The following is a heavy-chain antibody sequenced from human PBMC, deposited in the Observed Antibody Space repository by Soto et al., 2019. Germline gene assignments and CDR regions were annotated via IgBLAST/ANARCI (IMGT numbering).Heavy chain of an antibody. J-gene: IGHJ5*02. CDR2: INAGNGNT. D-gene: IGHD3-22*01. Sequence: ASVKVSCKASGYTFTSYAMHWVRQAPGQRLEWMGWINAGNGNTKYSQKFQGRVTITRDTSASTAYMELSSLRSEDTAVYYCARGVLLVRSSGYYSAWFDPWGQGXLVTVSS. CDR1: GYTFTSYA. CDR3: ARGVLLVRSSGYYSAWFDP. V-gene: IGHV1-3*01.